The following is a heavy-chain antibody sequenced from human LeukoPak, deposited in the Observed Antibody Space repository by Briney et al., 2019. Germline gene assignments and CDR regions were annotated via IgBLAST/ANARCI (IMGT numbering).Heavy chain of an antibody. CDR2: ISSGGITI. CDR1: GLSFSDSY. Sequence: GGSLRLSCAASGLSFSDSYMSWIRQAPGKGLGWVSLISSGGITIYYADSVKGRFTVSRDNAKNSLFLLMNSLRAEDTAVYYCARVNSSSWYRDYYGMDVWGQGTTATVSS. J-gene: IGHJ6*02. D-gene: IGHD6-13*01. CDR3: ARVNSSSWYRDYYGMDV. V-gene: IGHV3-11*01.